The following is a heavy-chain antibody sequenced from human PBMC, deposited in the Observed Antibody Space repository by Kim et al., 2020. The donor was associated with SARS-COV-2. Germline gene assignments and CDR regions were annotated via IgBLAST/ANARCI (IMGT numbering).Heavy chain of an antibody. J-gene: IGHJ3*02. V-gene: IGHV3-21*01. CDR1: GFPFSSHS. CDR2: ISSGSSYI. Sequence: GGSLRLSCAASGFPFSSHSMNWVRQAPGKGLXWVASISSGSSYINYGDSVKGRFXMSRDXXKNSXXLQMDSLXXXDTXVXYCVRDQXXXGFXXXG. CDR3: VRDQXXXGFXX.